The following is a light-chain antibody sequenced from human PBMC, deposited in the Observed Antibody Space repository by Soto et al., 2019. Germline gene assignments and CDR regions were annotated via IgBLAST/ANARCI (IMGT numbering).Light chain of an antibody. Sequence: QSVLTQSSSASASLGSSVKLTCILSSGHNTYIIAWHQQQPGKAPRFLMTLDRSGSYNRGSGVPDRFSGSSSGADRYLTISNLQFEDEGDYYCETLYSNTTKVFGGGTKLTVL. CDR2: LDRSGSY. J-gene: IGLJ3*02. CDR3: ETLYSNTTKV. V-gene: IGLV4-60*02. CDR1: SGHNTYI.